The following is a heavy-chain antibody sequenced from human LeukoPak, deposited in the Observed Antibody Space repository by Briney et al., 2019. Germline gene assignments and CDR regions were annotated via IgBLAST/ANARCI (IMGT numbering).Heavy chain of an antibody. V-gene: IGHV4-4*07. CDR3: ARVTHYYDSSGYEYYFDY. CDR1: GGSISSYY. D-gene: IGHD3-22*01. CDR2: IYITGST. J-gene: IGHJ4*02. Sequence: SETLSLTCTVSGGSISSYYWSWFRQPAGKGLEWIGRIYITGSTNYNPSLKSRVTMSVDTSKNQFSLKLSSVTAADTAVYYCARVTHYYDSSGYEYYFDYWGQGTLVTVSS.